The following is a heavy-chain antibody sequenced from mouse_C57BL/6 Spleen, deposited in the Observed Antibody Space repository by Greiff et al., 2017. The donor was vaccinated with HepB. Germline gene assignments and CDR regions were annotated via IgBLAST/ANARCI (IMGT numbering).Heavy chain of an antibody. CDR2: IYPGSGST. J-gene: IGHJ4*01. Sequence: VQLQQPGAELVKPGASVKMSCKASGYTFTSYWITWVKQRPGQGLEWIGDIYPGSGSTNYNEKFKSKATLTVDTSSSTAYMQLSSLTSEDSAVYYCARGGYGNFPYAMDYWGQGTSVTVSS. V-gene: IGHV1-55*01. D-gene: IGHD2-10*02. CDR1: GYTFTSYW. CDR3: ARGGYGNFPYAMDY.